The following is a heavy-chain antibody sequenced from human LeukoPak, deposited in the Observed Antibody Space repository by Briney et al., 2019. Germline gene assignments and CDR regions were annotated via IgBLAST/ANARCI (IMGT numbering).Heavy chain of an antibody. V-gene: IGHV3-48*03. CDR3: AGGRGDYVWGSYRYGEFDY. D-gene: IGHD3-16*02. CDR2: ISSSGSTI. J-gene: IGHJ4*02. CDR1: GFTFSSYE. Sequence: GGSLRLSCAASGFTFSSYEMNWVRQAPGNGLEWVSYISSSGSTIYYADSVKGRFTISRGNAKNSLYLQMNSLRAEDTAVYYCAGGRGDYVWGSYRYGEFDYWGQGTLVTVSS.